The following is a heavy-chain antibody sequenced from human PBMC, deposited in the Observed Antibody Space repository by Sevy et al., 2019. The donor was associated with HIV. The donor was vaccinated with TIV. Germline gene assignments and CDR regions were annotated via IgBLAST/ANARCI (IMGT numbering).Heavy chain of an antibody. D-gene: IGHD2-21*01. Sequence: GGSLRLSCAASGFSFSSYGMHWVRQAPGKGLEWMSYIQYDGSNKDYADSVKGRFTISRDNSKNTLYLQMNSLRVEDWAVFYCGKEGGGEGGDHWGQGTLVTVSS. CDR1: GFSFSSYG. CDR2: IQYDGSNK. V-gene: IGHV3-30*02. J-gene: IGHJ4*02. CDR3: GKEGGGEGGDH.